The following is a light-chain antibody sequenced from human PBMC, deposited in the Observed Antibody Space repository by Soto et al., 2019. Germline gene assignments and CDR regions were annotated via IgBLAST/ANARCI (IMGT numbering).Light chain of an antibody. Sequence: QSVLTQPPSVCGAPGQRVTISCSGSRSNIGAGYDVHWYQQLPGTAPKLLIYGNSNRPSGVPDRFSGSKSGTSASLAITGLRAEDEADYYCQSYDSSLSGSIFGGGTKLTVL. J-gene: IGLJ2*01. CDR2: GNS. CDR1: RSNIGAGYD. CDR3: QSYDSSLSGSI. V-gene: IGLV1-40*01.